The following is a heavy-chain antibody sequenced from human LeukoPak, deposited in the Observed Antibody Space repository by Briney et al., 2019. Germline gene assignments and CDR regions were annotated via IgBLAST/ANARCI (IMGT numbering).Heavy chain of an antibody. Sequence: PGGSLRLSCAASGFTVSSNYMSWVRQAPGKGLELVSVIYSVGSTYYADSVKGRFTISRDNSKNTLYLQMNSLRAEDTAVYYCARDSPDYYGSGKTYYYYGMDVWGQGTTVTVSS. V-gene: IGHV3-66*01. D-gene: IGHD3-10*01. J-gene: IGHJ6*02. CDR1: GFTVSSNY. CDR2: IYSVGST. CDR3: ARDSPDYYGSGKTYYYYGMDV.